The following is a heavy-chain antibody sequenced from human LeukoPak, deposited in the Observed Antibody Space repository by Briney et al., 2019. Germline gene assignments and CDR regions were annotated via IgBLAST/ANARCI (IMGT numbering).Heavy chain of an antibody. J-gene: IGHJ4*02. CDR2: ISWNSGSI. CDR3: AKDRDEMATILDY. Sequence: PGGSLRLSCAASGFTFDDYAVHWVRQAPGKGLEWVSGISWNSGSIGYADSVKGRFTISRDNAKNSLYLQMNSLRAEDTALYYCAKDRDEMATILDYWGQGTLVTVSS. D-gene: IGHD5-24*01. V-gene: IGHV3-9*01. CDR1: GFTFDDYA.